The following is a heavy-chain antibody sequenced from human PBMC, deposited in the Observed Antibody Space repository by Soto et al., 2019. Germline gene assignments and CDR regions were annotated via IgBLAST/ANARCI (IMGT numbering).Heavy chain of an antibody. CDR2: IYYSGST. D-gene: IGHD3-9*01. J-gene: IGHJ5*02. Sequence: SDTLSLTCTVSGGSSSSVSYDWGWFRQHPGKGLEWIGYIYYSGSTYYNPSLKSRVTISVDTSKNQFSLKLSSVTAADTAVYYCPSFPFDSNRVPWGEGTLVTGSS. CDR3: PSFPFDSNRVP. CDR1: GGSSSSVSYD. V-gene: IGHV4-31*03.